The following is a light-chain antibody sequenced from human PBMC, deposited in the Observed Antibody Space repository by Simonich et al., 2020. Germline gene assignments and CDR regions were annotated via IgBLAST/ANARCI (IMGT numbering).Light chain of an antibody. CDR3: QSYDSSLSGWV. CDR2: DNN. CDR1: SSNIGNNY. V-gene: IGLV1-51*01. Sequence: QSVLTQPPSVSAAPGQKVTISCSGSSSNIGNNYVSWYQQLPGTAPKLLIYDNNNRPSGIPDRFSGSKSGTSASLAITGLQAEDEADYYCQSYDSSLSGWVFGGGTKLTVL. J-gene: IGLJ3*02.